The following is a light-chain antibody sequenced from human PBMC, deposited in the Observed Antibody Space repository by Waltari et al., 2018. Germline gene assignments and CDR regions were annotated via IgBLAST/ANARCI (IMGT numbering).Light chain of an antibody. Sequence: QSALTQPRSVSGSPAQSVTLSCTGTSSAIGGYNYSPCYQQHPGKAPKLLLFDVTKRPSGVPDRFSGSKAGNTASLTISGLQAGDEAVYFCCSYAGKYTSVFGAGTKVTVL. J-gene: IGLJ2*01. CDR1: SSAIGGYNY. CDR3: CSYAGKYTSV. CDR2: DVT. V-gene: IGLV2-11*01.